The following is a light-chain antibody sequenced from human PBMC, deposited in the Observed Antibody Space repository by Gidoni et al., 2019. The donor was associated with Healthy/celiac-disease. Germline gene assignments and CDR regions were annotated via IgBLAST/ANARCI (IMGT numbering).Light chain of an antibody. CDR3: QQYNSYSGT. CDR1: QSISSW. J-gene: IGKJ1*01. V-gene: IGKV1-5*03. Sequence: DIQMTQSPSTLSASVGDRVTITCRASQSISSWLAWYQQKPGKDPKLLIYKASSLESGVPSRFSGSGSGTEFTLTISSLQPDDFATYYCQQYNSYSGTCGQGTKVEIK. CDR2: KAS.